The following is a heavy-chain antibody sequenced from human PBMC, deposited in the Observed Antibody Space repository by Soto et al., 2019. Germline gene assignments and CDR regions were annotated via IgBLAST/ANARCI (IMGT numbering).Heavy chain of an antibody. Sequence: ASVKVSCKASGYTFTSYGISWVRQAPGQGLEWMGWISAYNGNTNYAQKLQGRVTMTTDTSTSTAYMELRSLRSDDTSVYYCARGYCSSTSCHYCSGGSCYSDYYGMDVWGQGTTVTVSS. D-gene: IGHD2-15*01. CDR2: ISAYNGNT. CDR1: GYTFTSYG. V-gene: IGHV1-18*01. J-gene: IGHJ6*02. CDR3: ARGYCSSTSCHYCSGGSCYSDYYGMDV.